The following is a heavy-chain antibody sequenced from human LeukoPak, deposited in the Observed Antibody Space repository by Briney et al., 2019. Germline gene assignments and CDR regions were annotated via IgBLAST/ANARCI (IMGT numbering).Heavy chain of an antibody. CDR3: ARGPRGLGMAGTFDY. CDR2: INHSGST. D-gene: IGHD6-19*01. J-gene: IGHJ4*02. V-gene: IGHV4-34*01. Sequence: PSETLSLTCAVYGESFSGYYWSWIRLPPGKGLEWIGEINHSGSTNYNPSLKSRVTISVDTSKNQFSLKLNSVTAADTAVYYCARGPRGLGMAGTFDYWGQGTLVTVSS. CDR1: GESFSGYY.